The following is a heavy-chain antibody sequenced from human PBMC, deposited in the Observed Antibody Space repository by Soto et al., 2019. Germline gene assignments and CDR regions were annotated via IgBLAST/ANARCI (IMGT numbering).Heavy chain of an antibody. V-gene: IGHV4-59*01. J-gene: IGHJ5*02. CDR1: GGSISSYY. D-gene: IGHD5-18*01. CDR3: ARDSGYNYGSFRWFDP. Sequence: SETLSLTCTVSGGSISSYYWSWIRQPPGKGLEWIGYIYYSGSTNYTPSLKSRVTISVDTSKNQFSLKLSSVTAADTAVYYCARDSGYNYGSFRWFDPWGQGTLVTVS. CDR2: IYYSGST.